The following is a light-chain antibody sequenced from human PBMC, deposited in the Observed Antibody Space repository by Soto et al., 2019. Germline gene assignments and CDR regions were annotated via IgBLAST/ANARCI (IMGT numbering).Light chain of an antibody. Sequence: EIVMTQSPATLSVSPGERATLSCGSSQSVSSNLAWYQQKPGQAPRLLIYGASTRATGIPARFSGSGSGTEFKLSNSSLLAEECTVYDGHGYDKSAPRTFGQGTKVEIK. CDR1: QSVSSN. J-gene: IGKJ1*01. V-gene: IGKV3-15*01. CDR3: HGYDKSAPRT. CDR2: GAS.